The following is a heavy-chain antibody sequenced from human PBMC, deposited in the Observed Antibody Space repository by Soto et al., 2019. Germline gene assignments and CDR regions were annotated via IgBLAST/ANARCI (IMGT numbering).Heavy chain of an antibody. J-gene: IGHJ4*01. D-gene: IGHD6-13*01. CDR1: GFTFRSHG. Sequence: GGSLRLSCAASGFTFRSHGMHWVRQAPGKGLEWAAVISNDGKDKYSADSVKGRFTISRDNSENTLYLQMNSLRAEDTAVYYCPKDKDLGAAGYYFDYWGRGTLVTVSS. CDR3: PKDKDLGAAGYYFDY. V-gene: IGHV3-30*18. CDR2: ISNDGKDK.